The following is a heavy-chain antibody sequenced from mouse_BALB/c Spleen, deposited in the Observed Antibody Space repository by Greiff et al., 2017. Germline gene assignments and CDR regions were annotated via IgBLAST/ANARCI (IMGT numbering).Heavy chain of an antibody. CDR1: GYSFTSYY. Sequence: EVQLQQSGPELMKPGASVKISCKASGYSFTSYYMHWVKQSHGKSLEWIGYIDPFNGGTSYNQKFKGKATLTVDKSSSTAYMHLSSLTSEDSAVYYCARPYYYGSSLFDYWGQGTTLIVSS. J-gene: IGHJ2*01. CDR2: IDPFNGGT. D-gene: IGHD1-1*01. CDR3: ARPYYYGSSLFDY. V-gene: IGHV1S135*01.